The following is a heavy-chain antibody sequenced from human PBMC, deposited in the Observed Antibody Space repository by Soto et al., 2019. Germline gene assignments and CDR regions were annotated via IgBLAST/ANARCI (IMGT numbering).Heavy chain of an antibody. CDR3: ARDGTVTTFPGDFDP. V-gene: IGHV1-18*01. Sequence: ASVKVSCKASGYTFTSYGISWVRQAPGQGLEWMGWISAYNGNTNYAQKLQGRVTMTTDTSTSAAYMELRSLRSDDTAVYYCARDGTVTTFPGDFDPWGKGTLVTVSS. J-gene: IGHJ5*02. CDR1: GYTFTSYG. D-gene: IGHD4-17*01. CDR2: ISAYNGNT.